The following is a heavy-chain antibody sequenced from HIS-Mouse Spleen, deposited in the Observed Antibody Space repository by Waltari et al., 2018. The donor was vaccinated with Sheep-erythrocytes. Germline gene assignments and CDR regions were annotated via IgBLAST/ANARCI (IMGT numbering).Heavy chain of an antibody. CDR3: ARVNYYGSGSYFAFDI. J-gene: IGHJ3*02. Sequence: QVQLQESGPGLVKPSETLSLTCTVSGGSISSYYWSWIRQPPGKGMEWLGYSYYSGSTNYNPSLKSRVTISVDTSKNQFSLKLSSVTAADTAVYYCARVNYYGSGSYFAFDIWGQGTMVTVSS. V-gene: IGHV4-59*01. D-gene: IGHD3-10*01. CDR2: SYYSGST. CDR1: GGSISSYY.